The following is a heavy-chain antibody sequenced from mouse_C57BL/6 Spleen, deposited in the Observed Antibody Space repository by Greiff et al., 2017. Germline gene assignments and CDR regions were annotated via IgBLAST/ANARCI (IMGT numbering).Heavy chain of an antibody. J-gene: IGHJ3*01. CDR2: IRYSGST. V-gene: IGHV3-1*01. D-gene: IGHD3-2*02. Sequence: EVQLQQSGPGMVKPSQSLSLSCTATGYSITSGYDRNWIRHLPGNKLEWMGYIRYSGSTNYNPSIKSRISITHDTSKNHSFLKLNSVTTEDTATYYCAGDSSVPFAYWGQGTLVTVSA. CDR1: GYSITSGYD. CDR3: AGDSSVPFAY.